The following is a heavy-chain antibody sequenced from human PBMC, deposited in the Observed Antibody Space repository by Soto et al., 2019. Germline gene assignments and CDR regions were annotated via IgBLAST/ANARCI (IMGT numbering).Heavy chain of an antibody. CDR2: INPNSGGT. CDR3: AKEPATAKPEGVDF. J-gene: IGHJ4*02. V-gene: IGHV1-2*02. CDR1: GYTFSDYY. Sequence: ASVKVSCKASGYTFSDYYIHWVRQAPGQGLEWMGWINPNSGGTKYAPKFQGGVTMTRDTSITTAYMELSRLRSGDTSVYYCAKEPATAKPEGVDFWGQGTLVTVSS. D-gene: IGHD1-1*01.